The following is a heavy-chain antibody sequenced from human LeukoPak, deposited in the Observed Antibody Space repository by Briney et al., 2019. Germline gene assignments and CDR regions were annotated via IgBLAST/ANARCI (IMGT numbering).Heavy chain of an antibody. J-gene: IGHJ3*02. Sequence: GGSLRLSRAASGFTFSTYWMSWVRQAPGKGLEWVANIKQDGSEKYSVDSVKGRFTISRDNSKNTLYLQMNSLRAEDTAVYYCARGSDEFGYYGSGSYSDAFDIWGQGTMVTVSS. CDR1: GFTFSTYW. CDR3: ARGSDEFGYYGSGSYSDAFDI. CDR2: IKQDGSEK. D-gene: IGHD3-10*01. V-gene: IGHV3-7*01.